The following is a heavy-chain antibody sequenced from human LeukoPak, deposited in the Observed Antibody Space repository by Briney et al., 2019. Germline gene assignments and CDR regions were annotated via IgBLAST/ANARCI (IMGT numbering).Heavy chain of an antibody. J-gene: IGHJ4*02. CDR2: IGASGGST. V-gene: IGHV3-23*01. Sequence: PGGSLTPSCTASGFTFSNYAMSWVRQAPGKGLEWASGIGASGGSTYYADSVTGRFTISRDNSKNTMYLQMNSPRPEDTAVYFCVKGRYCSTATCGDYWGQGTLVTVSS. D-gene: IGHD2-2*01. CDR3: VKGRYCSTATCGDY. CDR1: GFTFSNYA.